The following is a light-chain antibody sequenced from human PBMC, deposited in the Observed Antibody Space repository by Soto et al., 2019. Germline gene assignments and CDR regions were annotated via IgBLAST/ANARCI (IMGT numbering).Light chain of an antibody. J-gene: IGKJ1*01. CDR2: KVF. Sequence: DVVMTQSPLSLPVTLGQPASISCRSSQSLVSSDGDTYLSWFQQRPGQSPRRLIYKVFNRDSGVPDRFSGSGSGTDFTLTISSVEAEDVGVYYCMQGAHWPPWTFGQGTKVEI. CDR1: QSLVSSDGDTY. V-gene: IGKV2-30*01. CDR3: MQGAHWPPWT.